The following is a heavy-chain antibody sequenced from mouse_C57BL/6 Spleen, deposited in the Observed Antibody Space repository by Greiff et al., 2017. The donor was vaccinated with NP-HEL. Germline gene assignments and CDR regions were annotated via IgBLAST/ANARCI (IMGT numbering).Heavy chain of an antibody. D-gene: IGHD1-1*01. CDR1: GYSFTGYY. Sequence: EVQLQQSGPELVKPGASVKISCKASGYSFTGYYMNWVKQSPEKSLEWIGEINPSTGGTTYNQKFKAKATLTVDKSSSTAYMQLKSLTSEDSAVYYCARGDITRNYYFDYWGQGTTLTVSS. V-gene: IGHV1-42*01. CDR3: ARGDITRNYYFDY. J-gene: IGHJ2*01. CDR2: INPSTGGT.